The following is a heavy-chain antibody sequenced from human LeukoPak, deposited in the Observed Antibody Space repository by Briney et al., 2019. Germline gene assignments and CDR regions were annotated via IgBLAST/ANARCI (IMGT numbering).Heavy chain of an antibody. V-gene: IGHV3-48*02. Sequence: GGSLRLSCAASGFTFSSHNMNWVRQAPGKGLEWVSYISSGRSIIYYADSVKGRFTISRDNAKNTLYLQMNSLRDEDTAVYYCARAQGFDYWGQGTLVTV. CDR3: ARAQGFDY. CDR1: GFTFSSHN. CDR2: ISSGRSII. J-gene: IGHJ4*02.